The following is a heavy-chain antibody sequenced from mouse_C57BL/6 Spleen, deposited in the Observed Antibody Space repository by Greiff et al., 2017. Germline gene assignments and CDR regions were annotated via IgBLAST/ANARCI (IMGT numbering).Heavy chain of an antibody. J-gene: IGHJ3*01. CDR2: IYPSDSET. D-gene: IGHD1-1*01. V-gene: IGHV1-61*01. CDR1: GYTFTSYW. CDR3: AREGGSSLLAY. Sequence: QVQLQQPGAELVRPGSSVKLSCKASGYTFTSYWMDWVKQRPGQGLEWIGNIYPSDSETHYNQKFKDKATLTVDKSSSTAYMQLSSLTSEDSAVYYCAREGGSSLLAYWGQGTLVTVSA.